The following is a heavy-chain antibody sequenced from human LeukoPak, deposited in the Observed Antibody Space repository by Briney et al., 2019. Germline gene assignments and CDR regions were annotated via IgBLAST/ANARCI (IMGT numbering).Heavy chain of an antibody. CDR1: GYTFTSYG. Sequence: GASVKVSCKAFGYTFTSYGISWVRQAPGQGLASIGWISAYNGNTNYAQKLQGRVTMTTDTSTSTAYMELRSLRSDDTAVYYCAREFFGSGWPNYFDYWGQGTLVTVSS. J-gene: IGHJ4*02. CDR2: ISAYNGNT. CDR3: AREFFGSGWPNYFDY. V-gene: IGHV1-18*01. D-gene: IGHD6-19*01.